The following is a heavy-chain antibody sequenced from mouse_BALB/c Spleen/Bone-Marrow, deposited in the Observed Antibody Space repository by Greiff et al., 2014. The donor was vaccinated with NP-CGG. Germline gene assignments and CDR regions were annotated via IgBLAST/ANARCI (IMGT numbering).Heavy chain of an antibody. Sequence: VQLQQSGPSLVEPSQTLSLTCSVTGDSITSGYWDWIRKFPGNKLEYMGYISYSDSTYYNPSLKSRISITRDTSKNQYYLQLNSVTTEDTATYYCARGYGNYRAWFAYWGQGTLVTVSA. CDR3: ARGYGNYRAWFAY. V-gene: IGHV3-8*02. CDR1: GDSITSGY. D-gene: IGHD2-1*01. CDR2: ISYSDST. J-gene: IGHJ3*01.